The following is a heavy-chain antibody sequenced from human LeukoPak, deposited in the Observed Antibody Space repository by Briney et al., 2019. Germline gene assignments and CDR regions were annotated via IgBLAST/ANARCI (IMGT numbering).Heavy chain of an antibody. Sequence: GGSLRLSCAASGFTFSSYGMHWVRQAPGKGLEWVAVIWYDGSNKYYADSVKGRFTISRDNSKNTLYLQMNSLRAEDTAVYYCAKKRTVRNYFDYWGQGTLVTVSS. V-gene: IGHV3-33*06. CDR1: GFTFSSYG. CDR3: AKKRTVRNYFDY. J-gene: IGHJ4*02. D-gene: IGHD4-17*01. CDR2: IWYDGSNK.